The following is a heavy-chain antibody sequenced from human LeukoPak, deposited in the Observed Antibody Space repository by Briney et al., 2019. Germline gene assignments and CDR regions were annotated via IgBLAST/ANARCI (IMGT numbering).Heavy chain of an antibody. CDR1: GGSISSYY. CDR2: IYYSGST. V-gene: IGHV4-59*01. CDR3: ASTSPYYDSSGYYW. D-gene: IGHD3-22*01. J-gene: IGHJ4*02. Sequence: SETLSLTCTVSGGSISSYYWSWMRQPPGKGLEWVGYIYYSGSTNYNPSLKSRVTISVDTSKNQFSLKLSSVTAADTAVYYCASTSPYYDSSGYYWWGQGTLVTVSS.